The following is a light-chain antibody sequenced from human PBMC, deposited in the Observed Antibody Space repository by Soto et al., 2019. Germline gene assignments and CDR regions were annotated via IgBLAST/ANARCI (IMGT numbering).Light chain of an antibody. V-gene: IGKV3D-15*01. J-gene: IGKJ5*01. CDR3: QQYTGPPTT. Sequence: EIVMTQSPVTLSVSPGDRAALSCRASQSVSTNLAWYQQRPGQAPRLLIYGASTRAAGIPDRFSGSGSGTDFTLTITRLEPEDSAVYFCQQYTGPPTTFGQGTRLEIK. CDR2: GAS. CDR1: QSVSTN.